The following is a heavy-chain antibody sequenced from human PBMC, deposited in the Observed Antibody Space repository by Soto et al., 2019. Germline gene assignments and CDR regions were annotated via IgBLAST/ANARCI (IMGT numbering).Heavy chain of an antibody. J-gene: IGHJ6*02. Sequence: PGESLKISCKGSGYSFTSYWIGWVRQMPGKGLEWMEIIYPGDSDTRYSPSFQGQVTISADKSISTAYLQWSSLKASDTAMYYCARLAVAAAGTSNYYYYGMDVWGQGTTVTVSS. D-gene: IGHD6-13*01. CDR3: ARLAVAAAGTSNYYYYGMDV. CDR1: GYSFTSYW. V-gene: IGHV5-51*03. CDR2: IYPGDSDT.